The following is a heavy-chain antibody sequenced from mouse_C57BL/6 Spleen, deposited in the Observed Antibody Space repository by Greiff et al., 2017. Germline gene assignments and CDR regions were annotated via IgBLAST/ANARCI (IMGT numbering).Heavy chain of an antibody. V-gene: IGHV1-55*01. CDR2: IYPGSGST. CDR3: ARGDYYGSSYVNYYFDY. D-gene: IGHD1-1*01. J-gene: IGHJ2*01. Sequence: VQLQQPGAELVKPGASVKMSCKASGYTFTSYWITWVKQRPGQGLEWIGDIYPGSGSTNYNEKFKSKATLTVDTSSSTAYMQLSSLTSEDSAVYYCARGDYYGSSYVNYYFDYWGQGTTLTVSS. CDR1: GYTFTSYW.